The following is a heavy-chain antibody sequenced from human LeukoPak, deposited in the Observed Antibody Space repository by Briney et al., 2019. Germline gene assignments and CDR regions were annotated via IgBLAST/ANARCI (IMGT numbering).Heavy chain of an antibody. CDR2: FDPEDGET. CDR3: ATDRSSTWSKKSFDY. D-gene: IGHD6-13*01. J-gene: IGHJ4*02. CDR1: GYTLTELS. V-gene: IGHV1-24*01. Sequence: GASVKVSCKVSGYTLTELSMHWVRQAPGKGLEWMGGFDPEDGETIYAQKFQGRVTMTEDTSTDTAYMELSSLRSEDTAVYYCATDRSSTWSKKSFDYWGQGTLVTVSS.